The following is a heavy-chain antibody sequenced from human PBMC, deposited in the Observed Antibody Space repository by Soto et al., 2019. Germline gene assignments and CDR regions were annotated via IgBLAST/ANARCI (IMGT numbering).Heavy chain of an antibody. Sequence: PSETLSLTCTVSGGSISSYYWSWIRQPPGKGLEWIGYIYYSDSTNYNPSLKSRVIISVDTSKNQFSPKLSSVTAADTAVYYCARDNGYSYGYTLDHWGQGTLVTVSS. CDR1: GGSISSYY. V-gene: IGHV4-59*01. J-gene: IGHJ4*02. D-gene: IGHD5-18*01. CDR3: ARDNGYSYGYTLDH. CDR2: IYYSDST.